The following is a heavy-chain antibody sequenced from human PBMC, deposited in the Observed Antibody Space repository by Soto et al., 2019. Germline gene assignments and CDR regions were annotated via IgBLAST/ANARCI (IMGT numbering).Heavy chain of an antibody. CDR1: GFTFSSYG. V-gene: IGHV3-33*06. J-gene: IGHJ4*02. D-gene: IGHD3-22*01. CDR2: IRDGGSNK. CDR3: AKPGPTGYYSN. Sequence: GGSLRLSCAASGFTFSSYGMHWVRQAPGKGLEWVAAIRDGGSNKYYADSVKGRFTISRDNSKNTLYLQMNSLRAEDTAVYYCAKPGPTGYYSNWGQGTLVTVSS.